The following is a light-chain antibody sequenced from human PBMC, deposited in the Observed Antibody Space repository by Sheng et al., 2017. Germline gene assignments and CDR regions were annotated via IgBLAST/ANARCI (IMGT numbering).Light chain of an antibody. CDR1: VLPHQF. J-gene: IGLJ3*02. Sequence: SYELTQPPSVSVSPGQTARIICSGNVLPHQFAYWYQQKPDEAPVLMIFEDIERPSGIPERFSGSTSGTTVTLTISGVQAEDEADYYCQSADNSSTYPVFGGGTKLTVL. V-gene: IGLV3-25*03. CDR2: EDI. CDR3: QSADNSSTYPV.